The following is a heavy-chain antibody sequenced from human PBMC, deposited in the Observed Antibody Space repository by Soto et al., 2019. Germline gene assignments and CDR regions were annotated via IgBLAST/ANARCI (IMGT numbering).Heavy chain of an antibody. V-gene: IGHV1-69*13. Sequence: SVKVSCKASGYTFTGYYMHWVRQAPGQGLEWMGGINPIFGTANYAQKFQGRVTITADESTSTAYMELSSLRSEDTAVYYCASPAHFWSGYRYYYGMDVWGQGTTVTVSS. J-gene: IGHJ6*02. D-gene: IGHD3-3*01. CDR2: INPIFGTA. CDR3: ASPAHFWSGYRYYYGMDV. CDR1: GYTFTGYY.